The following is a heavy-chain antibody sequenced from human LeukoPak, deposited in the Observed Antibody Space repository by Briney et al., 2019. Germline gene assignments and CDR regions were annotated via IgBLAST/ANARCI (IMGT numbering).Heavy chain of an antibody. CDR1: GGSLSSSSYY. CDR2: IYYSGST. V-gene: IGHV4-39*02. J-gene: IGHJ4*02. Sequence: SETLSLTCTVSGGSLSSSSYYWGWIRQPPGKGLEWIGSIYYSGSTYYNPSLKSRVTISVDTSKNQFSLKMSSVTAADTAVYYCARDQYSYGSYWGQGTLVTVSS. D-gene: IGHD5-18*01. CDR3: ARDQYSYGSY.